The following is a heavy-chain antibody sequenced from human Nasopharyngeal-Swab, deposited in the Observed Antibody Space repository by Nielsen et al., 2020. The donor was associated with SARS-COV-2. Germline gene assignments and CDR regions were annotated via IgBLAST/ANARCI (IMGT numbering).Heavy chain of an antibody. V-gene: IGHV1-2*02. Sequence: ASVKVSCKASGYTFIGYYIHWVRQAPGQGLEWLGWIDPNNGATKYAQTFQGRISVTRDTPFSTAYMELSGLRSDDTAVYYCASGSMIAFGGITGKFDYWGQGTLVIVSP. CDR1: GYTFIGYY. CDR2: IDPNNGAT. D-gene: IGHD3-16*01. CDR3: ASGSMIAFGGITGKFDY. J-gene: IGHJ4*02.